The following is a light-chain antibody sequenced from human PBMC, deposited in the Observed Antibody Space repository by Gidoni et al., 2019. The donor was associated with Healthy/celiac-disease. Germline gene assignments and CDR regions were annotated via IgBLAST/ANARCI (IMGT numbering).Light chain of an antibody. CDR1: QSVSSY. CDR3: QQRSNWPPYT. V-gene: IGKV3-11*01. Sequence: EIVLTQSPATLSLSPGERATLSCRASQSVSSYLAWYQQTPGQAPRLLIYDASNRATGIPARFSGSGSGTDFTLTISSLEPEDFAVYYCQQRSNWPPYTFXQGTKLEIK. CDR2: DAS. J-gene: IGKJ2*01.